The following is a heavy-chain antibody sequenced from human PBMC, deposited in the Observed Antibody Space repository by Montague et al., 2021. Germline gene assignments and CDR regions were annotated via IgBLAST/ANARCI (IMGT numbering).Heavy chain of an antibody. Sequence: SETLSLTCAVSGVSISNTYWWTWVRQSPGKGLEWIGEISVGGTTNYNSSFKSRVTMSIGRSKNHFSLSLTSVTAADTAVYYCATVFILTGYTWDHWGQGTLVTVSS. D-gene: IGHD3-9*01. CDR1: GVSISNTYW. V-gene: IGHV4-4*02. J-gene: IGHJ4*02. CDR2: ISVGGTT. CDR3: ATVFILTGYTWDH.